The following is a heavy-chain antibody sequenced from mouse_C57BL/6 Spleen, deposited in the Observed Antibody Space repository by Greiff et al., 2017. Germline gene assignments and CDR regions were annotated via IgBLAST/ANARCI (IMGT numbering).Heavy chain of an antibody. Sequence: QVQLKESGAELARPGASVKMSCKASGYTFTSYMMHWVKQRPGQGLEWIGDITPSSGYTKYNQKFKDKATLTANKSSSTAYMQLSSLTSEDSAVYYCARSYYEEDYAMDYWGQGTSVTVSS. CDR2: ITPSSGYT. CDR3: ARSYYEEDYAMDY. D-gene: IGHD1-1*01. CDR1: GYTFTSYM. J-gene: IGHJ4*01. V-gene: IGHV1-4*01.